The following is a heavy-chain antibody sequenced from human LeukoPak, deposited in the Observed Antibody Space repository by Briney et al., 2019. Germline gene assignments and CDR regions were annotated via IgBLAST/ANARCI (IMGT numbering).Heavy chain of an antibody. V-gene: IGHV1-69*13. CDR3: ASPVKYYDTWSGYPPFDY. J-gene: IGHJ4*02. CDR2: IIPMSGTA. D-gene: IGHD3-3*01. Sequence: SVKVSCKASGYTFTSYDINWVRQATGQGLEWVGGIIPMSGTANYAQKFQGRVTITADESTSTAYMELSSLRSEDTAIYYCASPVKYYDTWSGYPPFDYWGQGTLVTVSS. CDR1: GYTFTSYD.